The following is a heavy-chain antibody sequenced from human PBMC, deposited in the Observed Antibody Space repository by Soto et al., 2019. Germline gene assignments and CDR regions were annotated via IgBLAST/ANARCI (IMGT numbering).Heavy chain of an antibody. CDR1: GYTFTSYA. CDR2: INAGNGNT. CDR3: ARVGAMNYYYGMDV. J-gene: IGHJ6*02. Sequence: ASVKVSCKASGYTFTSYAMHWVRQAPGQRLEWMGWINAGNGNTKYSQKFQGRVTITRDTSASTAYMELSSLRSEDTAVYYCARVGAMNYYYGMDVWGQGTTVTVSS. V-gene: IGHV1-3*01.